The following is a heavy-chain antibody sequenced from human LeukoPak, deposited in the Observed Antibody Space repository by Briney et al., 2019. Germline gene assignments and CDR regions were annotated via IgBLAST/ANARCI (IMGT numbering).Heavy chain of an antibody. D-gene: IGHD5-12*01. CDR2: IYHSGST. CDR3: ARYIVATNGWFDP. J-gene: IGHJ5*02. V-gene: IGHV4-38-2*02. Sequence: SETLSLTCTVSGYSISSGYYWGWIRQPPGKGLGWIGSIYHSGSTYYNPSLKSRVTISVDTSKNQFSLKLSSVTAADTAVYYCARYIVATNGWFDPWGQGTLVTVSS. CDR1: GYSISSGYY.